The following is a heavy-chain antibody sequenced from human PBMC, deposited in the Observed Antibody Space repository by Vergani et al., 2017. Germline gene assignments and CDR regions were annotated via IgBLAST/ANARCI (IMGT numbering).Heavy chain of an antibody. Sequence: EVQLVQSGAEVKTPGESLRISCKGSGYSFTSYWISWVRQMPGKGLEWMGRIDPSDSYTNYSPSFQGHVTISADKSISTAYLQWSSLKASDTAMYYCARQGAGGYSGYDYGMDVWGQGTTVTVSS. CDR1: GYSFTSYW. J-gene: IGHJ6*02. CDR3: ARQGAGGYSGYDYGMDV. CDR2: IDPSDSYT. V-gene: IGHV5-10-1*01. D-gene: IGHD5-12*01.